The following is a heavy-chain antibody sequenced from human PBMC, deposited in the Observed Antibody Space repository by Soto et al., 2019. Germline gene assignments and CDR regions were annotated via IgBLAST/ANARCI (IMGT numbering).Heavy chain of an antibody. CDR1: GGSLSSGF. J-gene: IGHJ4*02. Sequence: QVQLQESGPGLVKPSETLSLTCSVSGGSLSSGFWGWFRQPPGKGLAWIGFIHYSGSTTYNPSLTSRLTISLDPSKNHFSLRLSSVTAADTTLYYCTVGGGWLTDYWGKGTLVTVSS. D-gene: IGHD5-12*01. CDR3: TVGGGWLTDY. CDR2: IHYSGST. V-gene: IGHV4-59*01.